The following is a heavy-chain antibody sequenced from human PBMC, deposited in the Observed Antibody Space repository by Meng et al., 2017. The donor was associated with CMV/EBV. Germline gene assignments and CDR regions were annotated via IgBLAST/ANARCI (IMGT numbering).Heavy chain of an antibody. D-gene: IGHD2-2*01. J-gene: IGHJ6*02. V-gene: IGHV7-4-1*01. CDR1: GYTFTSYA. CDR3: ARGGYCSSTSCRDYYYYGMDV. Sequence: ASVKVSCKASGYTFTSYAMNWVRQAPGQGLEWMGWINTNTGNPTYAQGFTGRLVFSLDTSVSTAYLQICSLKAEDTAVYYCARGGYCSSTSCRDYYYYGMDVWGQGTTVTVSS. CDR2: INTNTGNP.